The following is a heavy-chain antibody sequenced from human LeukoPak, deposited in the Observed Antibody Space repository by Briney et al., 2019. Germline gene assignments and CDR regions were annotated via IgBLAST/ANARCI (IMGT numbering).Heavy chain of an antibody. Sequence: GSLRLSCAASGFTFSSYWMSWVRQAPGKGLEWVAVISYDGSNKNYADSAKGRFTISRDNSKNTLYLQMNSLRAEDTAVYYCAKDRLGVLMVYAFDYWGQGTLVTVSS. D-gene: IGHD2-8*01. CDR3: AKDRLGVLMVYAFDY. J-gene: IGHJ4*02. CDR1: GFTFSSYW. V-gene: IGHV3-30*18. CDR2: ISYDGSNK.